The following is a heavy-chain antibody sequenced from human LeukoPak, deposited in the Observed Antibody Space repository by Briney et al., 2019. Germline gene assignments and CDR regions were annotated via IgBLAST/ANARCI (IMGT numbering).Heavy chain of an antibody. V-gene: IGHV4-61*02. CDR1: GGSISSGSYY. J-gene: IGHJ4*02. CDR3: ARVTTGGYYNC. CDR2: IYTSGST. D-gene: IGHD3-22*01. Sequence: SQALSLTCTVSGGSISSGSYYWSWIRQPAGKGLEWIGRIYTSGSTNYNPSLKSRVTISVDTSKNQFSLKLSSVTAADTAVYYCARVTTGGYYNCWGQGTLVTVSS.